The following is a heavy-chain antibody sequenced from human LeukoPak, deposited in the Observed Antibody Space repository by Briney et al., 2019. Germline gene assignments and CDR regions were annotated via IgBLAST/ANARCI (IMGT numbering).Heavy chain of an antibody. J-gene: IGHJ4*01. Sequence: GGSLRLPCEASGFIFGAYAMNWVRQAPGKGLQWVSVISDSGGSTDYADSVKGRFTISRDNSKKTLYLQLDSLRVDDTAVYYCARGTTTRYFDYWGHGTLVTVS. CDR2: ISDSGGST. D-gene: IGHD1-26*01. V-gene: IGHV3-23*01. CDR3: ARGTTTRYFDY. CDR1: GFIFGAYA.